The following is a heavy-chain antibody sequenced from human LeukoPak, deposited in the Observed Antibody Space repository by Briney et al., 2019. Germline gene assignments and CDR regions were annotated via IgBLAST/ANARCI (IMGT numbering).Heavy chain of an antibody. CDR3: AKGGRRHYGDYVAF. D-gene: IGHD4-17*01. CDR1: GFTVNTYA. J-gene: IGHJ4*02. CDR2: ISASGDNT. Sequence: PGGSLRLSCDASGFTVNTYAMNWVRQAPGKGLEWVSVISASGDNTYYADSVKGRFTISRDDSKNTVYLQMNSLRADDTAVYHCAKGGRRHYGDYVAFWGQGTLGTVSS. V-gene: IGHV3-23*01.